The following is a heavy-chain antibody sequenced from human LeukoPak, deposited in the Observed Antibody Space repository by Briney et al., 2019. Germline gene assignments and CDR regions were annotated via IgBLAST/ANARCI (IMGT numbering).Heavy chain of an antibody. CDR3: ARASGGYYDSSGSFDY. CDR1: GFTVGSNY. Sequence: PGGSLRLSCAASGFTVGSNYMNWVRQAPGKGLEWVSGIHSGDSTYYADSVKGRITISRDNSKNMLYLQMNSLRAEDTAVYHCARASGGYYDSSGSFDYWGQGTLVTVSS. J-gene: IGHJ4*02. CDR2: IHSGDST. V-gene: IGHV3-53*01. D-gene: IGHD3-22*01.